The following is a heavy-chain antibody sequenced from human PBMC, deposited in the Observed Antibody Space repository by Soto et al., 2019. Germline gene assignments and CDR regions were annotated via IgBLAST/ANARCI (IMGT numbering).Heavy chain of an antibody. CDR1: GFTFSNAW. CDR3: TTEVDYYDSSGYYKPDPEDAFDI. V-gene: IGHV3-15*01. J-gene: IGHJ3*02. CDR2: IKSKTDGGTT. D-gene: IGHD3-22*01. Sequence: GGSLRLSCAASGFTFSNAWMSWVRQAPGKGLEWVGRIKSKTDGGTTDYAAPVKGRFTISRDDSKNTLYLQMNSLKTEDTAVYYCTTEVDYYDSSGYYKPDPEDAFDIWGQGTMVTVSS.